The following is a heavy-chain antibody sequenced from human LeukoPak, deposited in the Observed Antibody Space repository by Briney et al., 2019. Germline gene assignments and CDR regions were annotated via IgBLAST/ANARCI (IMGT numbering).Heavy chain of an antibody. CDR3: ARGYCSGGSCYDPMVDAFDI. CDR1: GGTFSSYA. J-gene: IGHJ3*02. Sequence: SVKVSCKASGGTFSSYAISWVRQAPGQGLEWMGRIIPIFGTANYVQKFQGRVTITTDESTSTAYMELSSLRSEDTAVYYCARGYCSGGSCYDPMVDAFDIWGQGTMVTVSS. V-gene: IGHV1-69*05. CDR2: IIPIFGTA. D-gene: IGHD2-15*01.